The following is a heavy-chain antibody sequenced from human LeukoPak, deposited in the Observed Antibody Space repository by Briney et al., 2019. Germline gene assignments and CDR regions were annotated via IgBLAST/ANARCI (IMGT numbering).Heavy chain of an antibody. V-gene: IGHV4-39*01. CDR1: GGSISSSSYY. D-gene: IGHD6-6*01. Sequence: SETLSLTCTVSGGSISSSSYYWGWIRQPPGKGLEWIGSIYYSGSTYYNPSLKSRVTISVDTSKNQFSLKLSSVIAADTAVYYCARHIREVVAARQYYYYYYMDVWGKGTTVTVSS. CDR2: IYYSGST. J-gene: IGHJ6*03. CDR3: ARHIREVVAARQYYYYYYMDV.